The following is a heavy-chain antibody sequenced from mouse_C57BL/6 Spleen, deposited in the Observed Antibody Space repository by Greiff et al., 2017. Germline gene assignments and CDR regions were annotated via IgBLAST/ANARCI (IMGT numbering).Heavy chain of an antibody. J-gene: IGHJ1*03. CDR2: IDPNSGGT. D-gene: IGHD4-1*01. Sequence: QQSCKASGHTFTSYWMHWVKQRPGRGLEWIGRIDPNSGGTKYNEKFKSKATLTVDKPSSTAYMQLSSLTSEDSAVYYCAREHWDWYFDVWGTGTTVTVSS. CDR1: GHTFTSYW. V-gene: IGHV1-72*01. CDR3: AREHWDWYFDV.